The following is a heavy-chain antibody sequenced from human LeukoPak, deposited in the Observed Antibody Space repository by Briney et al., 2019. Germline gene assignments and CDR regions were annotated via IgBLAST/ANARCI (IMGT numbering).Heavy chain of an antibody. Sequence: GGSLRLSCAASGFTFSSYEMNWVRQAPGKGLEWVSYISSSGSTIYCADSVKGRFTISRDNAKNSLYLQMNSLRAEDTAVYYCARPQPGYYYGMDVWGKGTTVTVSS. CDR2: ISSSGSTI. J-gene: IGHJ6*04. V-gene: IGHV3-48*03. CDR3: ARPQPGYYYGMDV. CDR1: GFTFSSYE.